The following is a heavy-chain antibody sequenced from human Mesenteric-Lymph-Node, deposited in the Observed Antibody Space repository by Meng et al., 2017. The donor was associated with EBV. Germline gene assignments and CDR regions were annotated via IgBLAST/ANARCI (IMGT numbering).Heavy chain of an antibody. CDR3: ARGDDSGDYACSS. Sequence: QVQVVQSGAEVKKPGSSVKVSCRISGGTFNSYAISWARQAPGQGLEWMGGIIPIYGRANYAQRFQGRVTITADESTSTAYMELSILTSEDTAVYYCARGDDSGDYACSSWGQGTLVTVSS. V-gene: IGHV1-69*01. D-gene: IGHD4-17*01. CDR1: GGTFNSYA. CDR2: IIPIYGRA. J-gene: IGHJ5*02.